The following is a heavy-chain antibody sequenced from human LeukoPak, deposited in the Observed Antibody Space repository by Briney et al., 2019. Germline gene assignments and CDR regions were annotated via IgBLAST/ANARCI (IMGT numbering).Heavy chain of an antibody. V-gene: IGHV3-11*04. CDR2: ISNSGHTM. Sequence: GGSLRLSCAASGFTFSDCFMSWIRQAPGKGLEWISYISNSGHTMYYADSVKGRFTISRDNAKNSLNLQMNSLKVEDTAVYYCASGGGYFYLDAFDIWGQGTLVTVSS. J-gene: IGHJ3*02. D-gene: IGHD2-2*03. CDR1: GFTFSDCF. CDR3: ASGGGYFYLDAFDI.